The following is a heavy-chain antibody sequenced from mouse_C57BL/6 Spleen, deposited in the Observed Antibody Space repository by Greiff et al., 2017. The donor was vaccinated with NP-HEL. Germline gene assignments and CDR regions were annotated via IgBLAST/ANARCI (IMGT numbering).Heavy chain of an antibody. Sequence: VHVKQSGAELVRPGASVKLSCTASGFNIKDDYMHWVKQRPEQGLEWIGWIDPENGDTEYASKFQGKATITADTSSNTAYLQLSSLTSEDTAVYYCTTDDPYYFDYWGQGTTLTVSS. D-gene: IGHD2-12*01. J-gene: IGHJ2*01. CDR2: IDPENGDT. CDR3: TTDDPYYFDY. CDR1: GFNIKDDY. V-gene: IGHV14-4*01.